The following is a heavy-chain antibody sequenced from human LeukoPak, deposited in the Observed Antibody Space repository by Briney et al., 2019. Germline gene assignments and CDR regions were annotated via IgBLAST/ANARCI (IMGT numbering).Heavy chain of an antibody. V-gene: IGHV1-18*01. J-gene: IGHJ3*02. D-gene: IGHD3-9*01. Sequence: ASVKVSCKASGYTFTRYAFSWVRQAPGQGLEWMGWISTYNGNTNYAQKFQGRVTMTTDTSTTTTHMELSSLRSDDTAVYYCARESEAGYYPIWGQGTMVTVSS. CDR3: ARESEAGYYPI. CDR2: ISTYNGNT. CDR1: GYTFTRYA.